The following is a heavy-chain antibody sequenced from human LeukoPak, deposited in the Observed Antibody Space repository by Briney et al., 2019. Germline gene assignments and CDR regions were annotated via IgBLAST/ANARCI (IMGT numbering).Heavy chain of an antibody. CDR3: AKGLEYSSSRAFDI. Sequence: GGSLRLSCAASGFTFKNSAMSWVRQAPGKGLEWVSAISGSGGSTYYADSVKGRFTISRDNSKNTLYLQMNSLRAEDTAVYYCAKGLEYSSSRAFDIWGQGTMVTVSS. CDR1: GFTFKNSA. D-gene: IGHD6-6*01. J-gene: IGHJ3*02. V-gene: IGHV3-23*01. CDR2: ISGSGGST.